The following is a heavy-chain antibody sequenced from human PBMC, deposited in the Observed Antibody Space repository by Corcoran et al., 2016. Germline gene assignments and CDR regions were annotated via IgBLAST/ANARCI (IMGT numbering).Heavy chain of an antibody. D-gene: IGHD6-19*01. J-gene: IGHJ4*02. CDR1: GDSVSTNSVE. V-gene: IGHV6-1*01. Sequence: QVQLQQSGPGLVKPSQTLSLTCAISGDSVSTNSVEWNWIRQSPSRGLEWLGRTYYRSKWYNDYAVSVKSRITINPDTSKNQFSLHLNFVTPEDTAVYCCAREVAEESSSGWIYYFDYWGQGTLVTVSS. CDR3: AREVAEESSSGWIYYFDY. CDR2: TYYRSKWYN.